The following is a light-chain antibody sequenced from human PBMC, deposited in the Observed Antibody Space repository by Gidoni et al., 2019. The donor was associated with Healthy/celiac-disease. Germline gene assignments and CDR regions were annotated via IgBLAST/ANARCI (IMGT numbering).Light chain of an antibody. CDR3: QQYNNWPSIT. CDR1: QSVSSN. CDR2: GAA. J-gene: IGKJ3*01. Sequence: EIVMTQSPATLSVSPGERATLSCRASQSVSSNLAWYQQKPGQAPRLLIYGAATRATGIPARFSGSGSGTEFTLTISSLQSEDFAVYYCQQYNNWPSITFXPXTKVDIK. V-gene: IGKV3-15*01.